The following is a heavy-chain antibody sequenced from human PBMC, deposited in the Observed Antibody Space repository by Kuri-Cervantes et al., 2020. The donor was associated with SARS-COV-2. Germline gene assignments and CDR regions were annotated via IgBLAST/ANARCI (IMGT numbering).Heavy chain of an antibody. CDR3: AREGAGTLYTSRYYGMDV. V-gene: IGHV1-69*06. D-gene: IGHD3-10*01. CDR2: FIPIFGTA. CDR1: GGTFSSYA. Sequence: SVKVSCKASGGTFSSYAISWVRQAPGQGLEWMGGFIPIFGTANYAQKFRGRVTITADKSTSTAYMELSSLRSEDTAVYYCAREGAGTLYTSRYYGMDVWGQGTTVTVSS. J-gene: IGHJ6*02.